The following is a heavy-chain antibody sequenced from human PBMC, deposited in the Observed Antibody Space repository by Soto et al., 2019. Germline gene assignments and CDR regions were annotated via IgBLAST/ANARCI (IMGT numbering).Heavy chain of an antibody. CDR3: TTDGSFGGVVVAFHL. J-gene: IGHJ3*01. CDR1: GFSFRDAW. V-gene: IGHV3-15*07. CDR2: IKSKAAGGAI. Sequence: EVQMVESGGGLVKPGGSLRLSCAVSGFSFRDAWMNWVRQAPGKGLEWVGRIKSKAAGGAIDYAAPVKGRFTISRDDSKDTLYLQINSLKTEATAMYYCTTDGSFGGVVVAFHLWGQGTMLSVSS. D-gene: IGHD3-10*01.